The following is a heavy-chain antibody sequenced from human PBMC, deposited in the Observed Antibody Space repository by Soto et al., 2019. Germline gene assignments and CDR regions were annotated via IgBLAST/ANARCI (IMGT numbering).Heavy chain of an antibody. D-gene: IGHD6-19*01. J-gene: IGHJ4*02. Sequence: ASVKVSCKASGYTFTSYGISWVRQAPGQGLEWMGWISAYNGNTNYAQKLQGRVTMTTDTSTSTAYMGLRSLRSDDTAVYYCAREGAVAVNGDFDYWGQGTLVPVSS. CDR2: ISAYNGNT. V-gene: IGHV1-18*01. CDR3: AREGAVAVNGDFDY. CDR1: GYTFTSYG.